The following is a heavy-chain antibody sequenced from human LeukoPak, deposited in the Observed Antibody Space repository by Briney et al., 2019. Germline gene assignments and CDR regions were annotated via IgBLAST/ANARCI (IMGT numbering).Heavy chain of an antibody. CDR3: AKDSVVPAAMSAFQH. CDR2: ISGSGGST. D-gene: IGHD2-2*01. J-gene: IGHJ1*01. CDR1: GFTFSSYA. Sequence: TGGSLRLSCAASGFTFSSYAVSWVRQAPGKGLEWVSAISGSGGSTYYADSVKGRFTISRDNSKNTLYLQMNSLRAEDTAVYYCAKDSVVPAAMSAFQHWGQGTLVTVSS. V-gene: IGHV3-23*01.